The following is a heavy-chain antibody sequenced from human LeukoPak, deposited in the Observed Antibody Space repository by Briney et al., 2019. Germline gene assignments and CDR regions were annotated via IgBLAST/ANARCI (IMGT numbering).Heavy chain of an antibody. CDR2: IYPGDSRT. D-gene: IGHD2-2*01. Sequence: KDGESLKISCKGSGYTFATYWIGWVRQMPGKGLEWMGIIYPGDSRTTYSPSFQGQVTISADKSISTAYPQWSSLKASDTAIYYCVRHLSDITSCPNYWGPGTLITVAS. CDR3: VRHLSDITSCPNY. CDR1: GYTFATYW. V-gene: IGHV5-51*01. J-gene: IGHJ4*02.